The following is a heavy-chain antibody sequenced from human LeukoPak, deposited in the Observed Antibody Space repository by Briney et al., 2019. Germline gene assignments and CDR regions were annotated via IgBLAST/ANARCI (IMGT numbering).Heavy chain of an antibody. CDR1: GFTFSSYA. Sequence: GGSLRLSCAASGFTFSSYAMHWVRQAPGKGLEWVAVISYDGSNKYYADSVKGRFTISRDNSKNTLYLQMNSLRAEDTAVYYCARDGPTPATPSYYYYMDVWGKGTTVTVSS. CDR2: ISYDGSNK. V-gene: IGHV3-30*04. CDR3: ARDGPTPATPSYYYYMDV. D-gene: IGHD4-17*01. J-gene: IGHJ6*03.